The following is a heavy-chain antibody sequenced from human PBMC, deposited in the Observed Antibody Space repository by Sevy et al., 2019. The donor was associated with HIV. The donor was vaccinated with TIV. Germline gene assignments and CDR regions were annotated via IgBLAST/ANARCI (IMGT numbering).Heavy chain of an antibody. CDR2: FDPEDGET. J-gene: IGHJ4*02. Sequence: ASVKVSCKVSGYTLTELSMHWVRQAPGKGLEWMGGFDPEDGETIYAQKFQGRVTMTEDTSTDTAYMELSSLRSEDTGVYYCATEVWDGGSHYYFDYWGQGTLVTVSS. D-gene: IGHD1-26*01. V-gene: IGHV1-24*01. CDR3: ATEVWDGGSHYYFDY. CDR1: GYTLTELS.